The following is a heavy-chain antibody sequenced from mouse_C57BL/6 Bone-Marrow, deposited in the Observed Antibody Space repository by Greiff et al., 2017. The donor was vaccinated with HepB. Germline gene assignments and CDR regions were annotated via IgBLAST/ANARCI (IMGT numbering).Heavy chain of an antibody. CDR1: GYTFTSYR. Sequence: VQLQQPGTELVKPGASVKLSCKASGYTFTSYRMHWVKQRPGQGLEWIGNINPSNGGTNYNEKFKSKATLTVDKSSSTAYMQLSSLTSEDSAVYYCARGGGYGKGFIVFYAMDYWGQGTSVTVSS. D-gene: IGHD1-1*01. CDR3: ARGGGYGKGFIVFYAMDY. V-gene: IGHV1-53*01. CDR2: INPSNGGT. J-gene: IGHJ4*01.